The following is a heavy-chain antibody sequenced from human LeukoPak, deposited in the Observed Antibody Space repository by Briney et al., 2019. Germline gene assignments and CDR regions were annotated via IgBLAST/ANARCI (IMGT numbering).Heavy chain of an antibody. Sequence: GGSLRLSCAASGFTFSSYGMHWVRQAPGKGLEWVAVIWYDGSNKYYADSVKGRFTISRDNSKNTLYLQMNSLRAEDTAVYYCAKGLGVTMARVNVGNWFYPWGQGTLVTVSS. CDR2: IWYDGSNK. V-gene: IGHV3-30*02. J-gene: IGHJ5*02. CDR3: AKGLGVTMARVNVGNWFYP. D-gene: IGHD3-10*01. CDR1: GFTFSSYG.